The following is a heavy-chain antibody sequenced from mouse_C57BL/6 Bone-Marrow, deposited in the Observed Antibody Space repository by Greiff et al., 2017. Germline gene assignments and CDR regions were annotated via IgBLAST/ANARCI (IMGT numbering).Heavy chain of an antibody. Sequence: VQLQQPGAELVKPGASVKVSCKASGYTFTSYWMHWVKQRPGQGLEWIGRIHPSDSDTNYNQKFKGKATLTVDKSSSTAYMQLSSLTSEDSAVYYCAIGLITTVVATTHYAIDYWGQGTSVTVSS. CDR3: AIGLITTVVATTHYAIDY. CDR1: GYTFTSYW. V-gene: IGHV1-74*01. D-gene: IGHD1-1*01. J-gene: IGHJ4*01. CDR2: IHPSDSDT.